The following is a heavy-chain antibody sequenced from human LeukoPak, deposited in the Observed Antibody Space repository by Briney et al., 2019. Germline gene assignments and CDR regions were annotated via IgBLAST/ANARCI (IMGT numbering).Heavy chain of an antibody. J-gene: IGHJ4*02. CDR2: IYTSGST. D-gene: IGHD4-17*01. V-gene: IGHV4-61*02. Sequence: SETLSLTCTVSGGSISSGSYYWSWIRQPAGKGLEWIGRIYTSGSTNYNPSLKSRVTISVDTSKNQFSLKLSSVTAADTAVYYCARASHDYGDYSHFDYWDQGTLVTVSS. CDR3: ARASHDYGDYSHFDY. CDR1: GGSISSGSYY.